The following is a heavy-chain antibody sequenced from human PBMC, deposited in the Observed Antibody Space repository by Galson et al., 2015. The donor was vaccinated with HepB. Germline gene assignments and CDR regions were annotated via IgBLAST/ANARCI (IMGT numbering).Heavy chain of an antibody. CDR1: GYTFTSYG. Sequence: SVKVSCKASGYTFTSYGISWVRQAPGQGLEWMGWISAYNGNTNYAQKLQGRVTMTTDTSTSTAYMELRSLRSDDTAVYYCARDQEWELQRHTYYYYGMDVWGQGTTVTVSS. V-gene: IGHV1-18*01. CDR3: ARDQEWELQRHTYYYYGMDV. CDR2: ISAYNGNT. J-gene: IGHJ6*02. D-gene: IGHD1-26*01.